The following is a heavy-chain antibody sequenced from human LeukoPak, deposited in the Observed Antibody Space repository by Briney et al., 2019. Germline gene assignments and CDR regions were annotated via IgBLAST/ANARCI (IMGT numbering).Heavy chain of an antibody. J-gene: IGHJ4*02. Sequence: VASVKVSCKASGGTFSSYTISWVRQAPGQGLEWMGRIIPILGIANYAQKFQGRVTITADKSTSTAYMELSSLRSEDTAVYYCARDRLYAAAARFDYWGQGTLVTVSS. D-gene: IGHD6-13*01. V-gene: IGHV1-69*04. CDR3: ARDRLYAAAARFDY. CDR1: GGTFSSYT. CDR2: IIPILGIA.